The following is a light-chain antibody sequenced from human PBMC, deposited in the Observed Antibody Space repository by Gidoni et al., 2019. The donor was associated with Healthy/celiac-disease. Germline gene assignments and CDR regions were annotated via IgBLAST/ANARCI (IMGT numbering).Light chain of an antibody. CDR1: QSISSW. CDR2: KAS. V-gene: IGKV1-5*03. J-gene: IGKJ1*01. CDR3: QQYNSSLT. Sequence: DIQMTQSPSTLSASVGDRVTITCRASQSISSWLAWYQQKPGKAPKLLIYKASSLESGVPSRFSGSGSGTEFTLTISSLQPDDFATYYCQQYNSSLTFXQXTKVEIK.